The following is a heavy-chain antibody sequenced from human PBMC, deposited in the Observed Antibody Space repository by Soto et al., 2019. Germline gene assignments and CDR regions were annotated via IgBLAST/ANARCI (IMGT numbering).Heavy chain of an antibody. Sequence: QTLSLTCAISGDSVSGNSAAWNWIRQSPSRGLEWLGRTYYRSRWYNDYAVSVKSRITVTPDTSKNQFSLHLNSVTPEDTAVYYCDRAFQYYVSSDSYIVHWGQGALVTVSS. CDR2: TYYRSRWYN. D-gene: IGHD3-16*01. V-gene: IGHV6-1*01. CDR3: DRAFQYYVSSDSYIVH. J-gene: IGHJ4*02. CDR1: GDSVSGNSAA.